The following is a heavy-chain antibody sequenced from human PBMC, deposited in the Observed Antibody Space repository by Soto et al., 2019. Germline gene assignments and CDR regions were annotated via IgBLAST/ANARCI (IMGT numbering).Heavy chain of an antibody. D-gene: IGHD3-22*01. CDR1: GFTFSSYS. CDR2: ISSSSSYI. CDR3: AREGQYSSGYYYVDRFDP. J-gene: IGHJ5*02. V-gene: IGHV3-21*01. Sequence: GGSLRLSCAASGFTFSSYSMNWVRQAPGKGLEWVSSISSSSSYIYYADSVKGRFTISRDNAKNSLYLQMNSLRAEDTAVYYCAREGQYSSGYYYVDRFDPWGHGTLVTVS.